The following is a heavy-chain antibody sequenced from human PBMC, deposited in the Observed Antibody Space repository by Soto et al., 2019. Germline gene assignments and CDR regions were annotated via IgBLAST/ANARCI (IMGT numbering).Heavy chain of an antibody. CDR3: AKGEVRGIIPSYFDY. J-gene: IGHJ4*02. Sequence: GGSLRLSCAGSGFTFRWFGMNWVRQAPGKGLEWVARISNDGSNEYYVDSVKGRFTISRDNSKNTLYLQMDSLRAEDTAVYYCAKGEVRGIIPSYFDYWGLGALVTVSS. CDR2: ISNDGSNE. D-gene: IGHD3-10*01. CDR1: GFTFRWFG. V-gene: IGHV3-30*18.